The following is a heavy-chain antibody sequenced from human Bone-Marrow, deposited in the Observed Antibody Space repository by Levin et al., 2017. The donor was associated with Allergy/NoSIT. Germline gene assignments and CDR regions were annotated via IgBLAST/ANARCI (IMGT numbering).Heavy chain of an antibody. J-gene: IGHJ6*02. CDR3: AVPYGLYDMDV. D-gene: IGHD4-17*01. V-gene: IGHV1-69*06. Sequence: SVKVSCKASGGTLNTFGVNWVRQAPGQGLEWMGGIIPLFVKPHYAQRFQGRVTITADKTTNTAYLEVTSLRSEDTAVYYCAVPYGLYDMDVWGHGTTVIVS. CDR1: GGTLNTFG. CDR2: IIPLFVKP.